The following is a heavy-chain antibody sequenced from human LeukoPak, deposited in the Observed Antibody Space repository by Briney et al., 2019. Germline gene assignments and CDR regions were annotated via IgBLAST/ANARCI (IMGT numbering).Heavy chain of an antibody. CDR1: GYTFTSYY. CDR2: INPSGGST. CDR3: ARGESEYVIVY. Sequence: ASVKVSCKASGYTFTSYYMNWVRQAPGQGLEWMGIINPSGGSTSHAQKFQGRVTMTRDTSTSTVYMELSSLRSEDTAVYYCARGESEYVIVYWGQGTLVTVSS. V-gene: IGHV1-46*01. J-gene: IGHJ4*02. D-gene: IGHD3-16*01.